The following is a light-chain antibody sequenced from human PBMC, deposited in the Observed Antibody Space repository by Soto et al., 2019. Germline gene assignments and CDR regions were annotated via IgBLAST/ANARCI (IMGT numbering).Light chain of an antibody. CDR3: QQHHNWPVT. Sequence: EIVMTQSPATLSVSPGERVTLSCRASQSVSTRLAWYQHKPGQSPRLLISGATTGATGSPPRFSASGSGTDFTLTVNSLQSEDIAVYYCQQHHNWPVTFGGGTKGDIK. CDR1: QSVSTR. J-gene: IGKJ4*01. CDR2: GAT. V-gene: IGKV3-15*01.